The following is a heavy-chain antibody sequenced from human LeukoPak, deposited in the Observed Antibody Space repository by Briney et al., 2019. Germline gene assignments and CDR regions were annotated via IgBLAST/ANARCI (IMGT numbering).Heavy chain of an antibody. J-gene: IGHJ4*02. Sequence: SETLSLTCAVYGGSFSGYYWSWIRQPPGKGLEWTGELDHSGSTNYNPSLKSRVTISVDTSKNQFSLQLTSVTAADTAVYYCARGPLDTAVATYYFDNWAQGTLVIVSS. V-gene: IGHV4-34*01. CDR1: GGSFSGYY. D-gene: IGHD5-18*01. CDR2: LDHSGST. CDR3: ARGPLDTAVATYYFDN.